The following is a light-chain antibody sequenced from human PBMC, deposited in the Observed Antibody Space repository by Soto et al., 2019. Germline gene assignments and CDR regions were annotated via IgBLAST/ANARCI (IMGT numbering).Light chain of an antibody. Sequence: QSVLTQPPSASGTPRQRVSISCSGSASNVGSTYVFWYQQLPGAAPALLIYRNNQRPSGVSDRFSGSKSGTSASLAISGLQVDDEADYYCASWDNDLNGPIFGGGTKLTVL. CDR3: ASWDNDLNGPI. J-gene: IGLJ2*01. CDR1: ASNVGSTY. CDR2: RNN. V-gene: IGLV1-47*01.